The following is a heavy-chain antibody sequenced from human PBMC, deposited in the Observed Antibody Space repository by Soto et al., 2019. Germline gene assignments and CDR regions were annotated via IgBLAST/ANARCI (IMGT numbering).Heavy chain of an antibody. D-gene: IGHD3-3*01. V-gene: IGHV3-7*01. CDR2: IKQDGSEK. Sequence: PGGSLRLSCAASGFTFSSYWMSWVRQAPGKGLEWVANIKQDGSEKYYVDSVKGRFTISRDNAKNSLYLQMNSLRAEDTAVYYCARALDEWLGSNYYYYYMDVWGKGTTVTVSS. J-gene: IGHJ6*03. CDR3: ARALDEWLGSNYYYYYMDV. CDR1: GFTFSSYW.